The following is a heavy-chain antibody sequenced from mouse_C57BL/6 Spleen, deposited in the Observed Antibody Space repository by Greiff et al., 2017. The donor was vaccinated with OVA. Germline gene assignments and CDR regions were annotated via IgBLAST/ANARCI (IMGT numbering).Heavy chain of an antibody. CDR1: GYTFTSYW. Sequence: QVQLKQPGAELVKPGASVKLSCKASGYTFTSYWMHWVKQRPGQGLEWIGMIHPNSGSTNYNEKFKSKATLTVDKSSSTAYMQLSSLTSEDSAVYYCARSRGLLLYFDYWGQGTTLTVSS. CDR2: IHPNSGST. J-gene: IGHJ2*01. D-gene: IGHD2-3*01. V-gene: IGHV1-64*01. CDR3: ARSRGLLLYFDY.